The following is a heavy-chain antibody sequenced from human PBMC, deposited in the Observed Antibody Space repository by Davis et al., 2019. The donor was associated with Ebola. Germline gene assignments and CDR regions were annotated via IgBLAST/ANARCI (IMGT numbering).Heavy chain of an antibody. D-gene: IGHD3-22*01. CDR2: ISYDGSNK. CDR3: ASFDSSGYYQGIQH. CDR1: GFTFSSYG. Sequence: GGSLRLSCAASGFTFSSYGMHWVRQAPGKGLEWVAVISYDGSNKYYADSVKGRFTISRDNAKNTLYLQMNSLRAEDTAVYYCASFDSSGYYQGIQHWGQGTLVTVSS. J-gene: IGHJ1*01. V-gene: IGHV3-30*03.